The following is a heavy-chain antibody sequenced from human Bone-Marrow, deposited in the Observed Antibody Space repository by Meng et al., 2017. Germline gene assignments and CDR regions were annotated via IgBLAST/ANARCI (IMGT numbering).Heavy chain of an antibody. D-gene: IGHD1-1*01. CDR2: IKSKPDGETS. Sequence: EVRLVESGGGLVKPGGSLGLSCVDSGFTFSNAWMSWVRQAPGKGLEWVGRIKSKPDGETSDYSTPVKNTFTISRDDSKNTLYLQMNSLKIEDTAVYYCAWDDRAKFDYWGQGTLVTVSS. J-gene: IGHJ4*02. V-gene: IGHV3-15*01. CDR3: AWDDRAKFDY. CDR1: GFTFSNAW.